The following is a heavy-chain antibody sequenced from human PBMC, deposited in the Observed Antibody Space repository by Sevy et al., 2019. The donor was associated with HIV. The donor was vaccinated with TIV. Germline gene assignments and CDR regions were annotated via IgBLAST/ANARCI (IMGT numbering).Heavy chain of an antibody. CDR1: GYTLTELS. D-gene: IGHD2-2*01. CDR2: FDPEDGET. Sequence: ASVKVSCKVSGYTLTELSMHWVRQAPGKGLEWMGGFDPEDGETNYAQKFQGRVTMTEDTSTDTAYMELSSLRSEDTAVYYCAAGFCTSCYDFYYYYYGMDVWGQGTTVTVSS. V-gene: IGHV1-24*01. J-gene: IGHJ6*02. CDR3: AAGFCTSCYDFYYYYYGMDV.